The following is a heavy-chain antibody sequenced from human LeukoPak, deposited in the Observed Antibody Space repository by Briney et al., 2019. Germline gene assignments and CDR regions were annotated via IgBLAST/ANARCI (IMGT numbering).Heavy chain of an antibody. D-gene: IGHD3-22*01. Sequence: GGSLRLSCAASGFTFSDYSMNWVRQAPGKGLEWVSSISRRSRHVYYAGSVKGRFTISRDDARNSLYLQMNSLRAEDTALYYCARGDYDSGGYYYYYYMDVWGKGTTVTVSS. V-gene: IGHV3-21*04. CDR2: ISRRSRHV. CDR3: ARGDYDSGGYYYYYYMDV. J-gene: IGHJ6*03. CDR1: GFTFSDYS.